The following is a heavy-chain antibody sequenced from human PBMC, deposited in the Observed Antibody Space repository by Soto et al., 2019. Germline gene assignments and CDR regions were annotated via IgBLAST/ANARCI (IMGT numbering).Heavy chain of an antibody. CDR2: VSPYDGYT. CDR1: GYTFGSYG. D-gene: IGHD3-22*01. Sequence: GASVKVSCKASGYTFGSYGINWVRQAPGQGLEWLGWVSPYDGYTNYAQILQGRVSMTTDTSTKTAYMEVRSLRSDDTAVHYCARGGYYDSSGSRNYFYYGMNVWGQGTTVTVSS. V-gene: IGHV1-18*01. J-gene: IGHJ6*02. CDR3: ARGGYYDSSGSRNYFYYGMNV.